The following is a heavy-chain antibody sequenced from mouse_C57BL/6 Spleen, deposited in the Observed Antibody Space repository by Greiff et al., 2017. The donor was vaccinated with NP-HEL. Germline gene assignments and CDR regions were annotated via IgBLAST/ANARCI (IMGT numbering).Heavy chain of an antibody. J-gene: IGHJ2*01. D-gene: IGHD1-1*01. Sequence: LQESDAELVKPGASVKISCKVSGYTFTDHTIHWMKQRPEQGLDWIGYIYPRDGSTKYNEKFKGKATLTADKSSSTAYMQLNSLTSEDSAVYFCEKTYYYGSSYEDYWGQGTTLTVSS. V-gene: IGHV1-78*01. CDR1: GYTFTDHT. CDR3: EKTYYYGSSYEDY. CDR2: IYPRDGST.